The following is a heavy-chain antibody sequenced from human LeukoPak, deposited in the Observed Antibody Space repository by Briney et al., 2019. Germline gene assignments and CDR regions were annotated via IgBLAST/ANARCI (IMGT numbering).Heavy chain of an antibody. D-gene: IGHD6-13*01. CDR2: ISSSSSYI. CDR3: ARGAAGSYSGIDY. J-gene: IGHJ4*02. V-gene: IGHV3-21*01. Sequence: GGSLRLSCAASGFTFSSYSMNWVRQAPGKGLEWVSSISSSSSYIYYADSVKGRFTISRDNAKNSLYLQMNSLRAEDTAVYYCARGAAGSYSGIDYWGQGTLVTVST. CDR1: GFTFSSYS.